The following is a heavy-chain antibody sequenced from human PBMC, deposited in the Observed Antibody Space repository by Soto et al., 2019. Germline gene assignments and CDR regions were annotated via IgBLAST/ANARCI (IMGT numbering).Heavy chain of an antibody. D-gene: IGHD3-16*02. CDR3: XXXXXXVWGXYRHTSDY. J-gene: IGHJ4*01. V-gene: IGHV1-18*01. CDR1: GYSFTSYG. Sequence: QVQLVQSGAEVKKPGASVKVSCKASGYSFTSYGITWVRQAPGQGLEWMGWISAYNGDTNYAQKFQGRITMTTDASXRTXXXXXXXXXXXXXXXXXXXXXXXXVWGXYRHTSDYXXXGXXLTVSS. CDR2: ISAYNGDT.